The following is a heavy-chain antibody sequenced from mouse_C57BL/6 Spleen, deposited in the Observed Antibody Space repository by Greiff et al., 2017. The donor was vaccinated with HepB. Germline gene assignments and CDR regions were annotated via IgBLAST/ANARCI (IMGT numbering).Heavy chain of an antibody. CDR1: GYSITSGYY. V-gene: IGHV3-6*01. Sequence: EVQLQESGPGLVKPSQSLSLTCSVTGYSITSGYYWNWIRQFPGNKLEWMGYISYDGSNKYNPSLKNRISITRDTSKNQFFLKLNSVTTEDTATYYCARGGYGSHMDYWGQGTSVTVSS. D-gene: IGHD1-1*01. J-gene: IGHJ4*01. CDR3: ARGGYGSHMDY. CDR2: ISYDGSN.